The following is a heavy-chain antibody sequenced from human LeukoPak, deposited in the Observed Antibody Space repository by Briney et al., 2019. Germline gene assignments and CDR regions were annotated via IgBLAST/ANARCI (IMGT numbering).Heavy chain of an antibody. Sequence: PGGSLRLSCAASGFTFSTYGMSWVRQAPGKGLEWVSGISGSGGSTYYADSVKGRFTISRDNSKNTLYLQMNSLRAEDTAVYYCVTSGLSRFGFWGQGTLVTVSS. D-gene: IGHD2/OR15-2a*01. V-gene: IGHV3-23*01. CDR3: VTSGLSRFGF. CDR2: ISGSGGST. CDR1: GFTFSTYG. J-gene: IGHJ4*02.